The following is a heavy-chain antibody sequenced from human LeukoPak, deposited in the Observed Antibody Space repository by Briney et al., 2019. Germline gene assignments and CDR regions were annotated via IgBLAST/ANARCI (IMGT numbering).Heavy chain of an antibody. J-gene: IGHJ6*02. CDR1: GYNFNNYG. V-gene: IGHV1-18*01. CDR3: ARGSYPYSHGMDV. D-gene: IGHD1-26*01. Sequence: ASVKVSFKASGYNFNNYGVSWVRQAPGQGLEWMGWISAKTGNTNYAQKVQGRVTMTTDTSTTTAYMELRSLGSDDTAVYYCARGSYPYSHGMDVWGQGTTVTVSS. CDR2: ISAKTGNT.